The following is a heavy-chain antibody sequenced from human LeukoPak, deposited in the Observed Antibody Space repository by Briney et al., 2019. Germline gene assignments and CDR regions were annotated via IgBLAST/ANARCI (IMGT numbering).Heavy chain of an antibody. J-gene: IGHJ6*02. Sequence: GGALRLSCAASGFTIGPYAMYWVRQGPGRGLEWVSVIKADGSGTFYADSVRGRFTTSRDNSKSSLYLQMNSLTSEDTALYYCATWAFYHNLDVWGQGTTVIVSS. CDR1: GFTIGPYA. V-gene: IGHV3-43*02. CDR3: ATWAFYHNLDV. CDR2: IKADGSGT. D-gene: IGHD2/OR15-2a*01.